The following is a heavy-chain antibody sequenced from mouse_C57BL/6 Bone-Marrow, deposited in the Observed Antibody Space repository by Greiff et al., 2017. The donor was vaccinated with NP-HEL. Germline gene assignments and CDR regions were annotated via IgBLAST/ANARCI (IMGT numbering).Heavy chain of an antibody. V-gene: IGHV1-82*01. Sequence: VQLQQSGPELVKPGASVKISCKASGYAFSSSWMNWVKQRPGKGLEWIGRIYPGDGDTNYNGKFKGKATLTADKSSSTAYMQLSSLTSEDSAVYFCARGSDYGNLGYWGQGTTLTVSS. J-gene: IGHJ2*01. CDR1: GYAFSSSW. CDR3: ARGSDYGNLGY. D-gene: IGHD2-1*01. CDR2: IYPGDGDT.